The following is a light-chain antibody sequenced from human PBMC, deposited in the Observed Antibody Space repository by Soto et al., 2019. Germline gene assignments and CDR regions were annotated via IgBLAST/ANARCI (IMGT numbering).Light chain of an antibody. V-gene: IGKV1-39*01. CDR1: QRISSY. Sequence: DIQMTQSPSPLSASVGDRVTITCRASQRISSYLNWYQQKPGKAPKLLIYAASSLQSGVPSRFSGSGSGTDFTLTISSLQPEDFATYYCQQSYSTLYTFGQGTKLEIK. CDR2: AAS. J-gene: IGKJ2*01. CDR3: QQSYSTLYT.